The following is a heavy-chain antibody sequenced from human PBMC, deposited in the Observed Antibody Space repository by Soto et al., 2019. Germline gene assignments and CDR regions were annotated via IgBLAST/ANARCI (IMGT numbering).Heavy chain of an antibody. J-gene: IGHJ5*02. D-gene: IGHD1-1*01. CDR2: INGGNANT. V-gene: IGHV1-3*01. CDR3: ARDLKLTWFDP. Sequence: GASVKVSCKASGYTFTNYAMHWVRQAPGQRLEWMGWINGGNANTKYSQNFQGRVTITRDTSASTAYMELRSLRSEDTAVYYCARDLKLTWFDPWGQGTQVTVSS. CDR1: GYTFTNYA.